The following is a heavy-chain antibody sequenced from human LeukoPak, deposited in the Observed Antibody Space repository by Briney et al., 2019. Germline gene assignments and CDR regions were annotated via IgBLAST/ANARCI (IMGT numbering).Heavy chain of an antibody. V-gene: IGHV4-34*01. CDR2: IYYTGST. Sequence: SETLSLTCAVNGGSFSGYYWTWIRQPPGKGLEWIGSIYYTGSTYYNPSLKSRVTISVDTSKNQFSLKMSSVTAADTAVYYCARRDYGDWYFDYWGQGTLVTVSS. CDR1: GGSFSGYY. CDR3: ARRDYGDWYFDY. D-gene: IGHD4-17*01. J-gene: IGHJ4*02.